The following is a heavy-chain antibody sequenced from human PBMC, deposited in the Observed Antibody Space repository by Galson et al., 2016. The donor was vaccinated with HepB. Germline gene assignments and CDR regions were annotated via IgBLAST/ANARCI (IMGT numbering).Heavy chain of an antibody. Sequence: SETLSLTCTVSGDSISSSDYYWGWIRQPPGKGLEWIASINYAGSPYYNPSLKDRVTISVDTSKNQFSLKVSSVTAADTAVYYCAIHTSTRGAFDYWGQGRLVTVSS. CDR1: GDSISSSDYY. CDR3: AIHTSTRGAFDY. D-gene: IGHD4/OR15-4a*01. CDR2: INYAGSP. J-gene: IGHJ4*02. V-gene: IGHV4-39*01.